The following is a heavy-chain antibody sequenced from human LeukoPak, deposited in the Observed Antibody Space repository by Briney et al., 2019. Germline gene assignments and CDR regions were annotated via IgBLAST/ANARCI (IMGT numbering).Heavy chain of an antibody. V-gene: IGHV1-18*01. CDR2: ISAYNGNT. CDR1: GYTVTSYG. CDR3: ARAEVVVAESYYYGMDV. D-gene: IGHD2-15*01. J-gene: IGHJ6*02. Sequence: ASVKVSCKASGYTVTSYGISWVRQAPGQGLEWMGWISAYNGNTNYAKKLQGRVTMTTDTSKSTAYMELRSLRSDDTGVYYCARAEVVVAESYYYGMDVWGQGTTVTVSS.